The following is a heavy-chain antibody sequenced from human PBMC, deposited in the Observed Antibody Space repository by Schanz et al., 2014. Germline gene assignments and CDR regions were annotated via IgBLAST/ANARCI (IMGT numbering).Heavy chain of an antibody. J-gene: IGHJ4*02. V-gene: IGHV3-74*01. Sequence: VQLVESGGSVVQPGRSLRLSCAGSGFTFSDSWMHWVRQAPGKGLVWVSRTSNDGSFTTFADSVKGRFTISRDNAKNPLYLQMNSLRDEDTDVYYCARDKGGYYPFDYWGQGTLVTVSS. CDR1: GFTFSDSW. D-gene: IGHD3-3*01. CDR3: ARDKGGYYPFDY. CDR2: TSNDGSFT.